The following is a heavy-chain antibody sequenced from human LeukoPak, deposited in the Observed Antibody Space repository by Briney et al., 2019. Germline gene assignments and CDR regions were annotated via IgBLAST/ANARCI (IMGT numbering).Heavy chain of an antibody. CDR1: GFTFGDYG. CDR3: ARVYSSSSGYYFDY. D-gene: IGHD6-6*01. Sequence: GGSLRLSCAASGFTFGDYGMSWVRHAPGKGLEWVSGINWNGGSTGYADSVKGRFTISRDNGKNSLYLQMNSLRAEDTALYYCARVYSSSSGYYFDYWGQGTLVTVSS. V-gene: IGHV3-20*04. J-gene: IGHJ4*02. CDR2: INWNGGST.